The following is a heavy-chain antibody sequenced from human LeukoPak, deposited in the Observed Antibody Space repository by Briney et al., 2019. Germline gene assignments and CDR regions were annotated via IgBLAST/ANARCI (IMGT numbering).Heavy chain of an antibody. CDR2: SRSKAQSYST. V-gene: IGHV3-72*01. Sequence: GGSLRLSCAASGFTFSDHYMDWVRQAPGNGLEWVARSRSKAQSYSTAYAASVEGRFTISRDASKDLLYLQMNSLKTEDTAVYYCAREGRDAYNYAFDIWGQGTTVTVSS. CDR1: GFTFSDHY. J-gene: IGHJ3*02. D-gene: IGHD5-24*01. CDR3: AREGRDAYNYAFDI.